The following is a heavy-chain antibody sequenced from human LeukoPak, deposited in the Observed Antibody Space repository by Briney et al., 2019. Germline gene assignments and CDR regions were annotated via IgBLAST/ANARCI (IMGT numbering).Heavy chain of an antibody. Sequence: QPGGSLRLSCAASGFTFSSYAMSWVRQAPGKGLEWVSAISGSGGSTYYADSVKGRFTISRDNSKNTLYLQMNSLRAEDTAVYYCAKAPPYYDSSGYYFDYWGQGTLVTVSS. D-gene: IGHD3-22*01. CDR2: ISGSGGST. J-gene: IGHJ4*02. CDR1: GFTFSSYA. V-gene: IGHV3-23*01. CDR3: AKAPPYYDSSGYYFDY.